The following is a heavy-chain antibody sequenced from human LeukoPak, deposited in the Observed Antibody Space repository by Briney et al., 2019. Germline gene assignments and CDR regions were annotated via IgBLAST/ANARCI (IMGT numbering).Heavy chain of an antibody. J-gene: IGHJ4*02. V-gene: IGHV4-39*07. CDR3: AREGVGESHDY. D-gene: IGHD1-26*01. CDR1: GGSISSSSYY. Sequence: SETLSLTCTVSGGSISSSSYYWGWIRQPPGKGLEWIGSIYYSGSTYYNPSLKSRVTISVDTSKNQFSLKLSSVTAADTALYYCAREGVGESHDYWGQGTLVTVSS. CDR2: IYYSGST.